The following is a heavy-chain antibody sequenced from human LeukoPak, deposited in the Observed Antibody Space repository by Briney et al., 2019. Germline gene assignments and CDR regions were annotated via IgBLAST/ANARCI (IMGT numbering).Heavy chain of an antibody. J-gene: IGHJ4*02. V-gene: IGHV3-21*01. CDR1: GFTFSSYS. Sequence: GGSLRLSCAASGFTFSSYSMNWVRQAPGKGLEWVSSISSSSSYIYYADSVKGRFTISRDNAKNSLYLQMNSLRAEDTAVYYCARVEGDYVWGSYPQISSQYWGQGTLVTVSS. CDR2: ISSSSSYI. D-gene: IGHD3-16*02. CDR3: ARVEGDYVWGSYPQISSQY.